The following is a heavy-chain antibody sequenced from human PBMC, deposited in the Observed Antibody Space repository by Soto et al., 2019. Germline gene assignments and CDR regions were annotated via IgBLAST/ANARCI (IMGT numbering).Heavy chain of an antibody. CDR1: GGSISIGAYA. J-gene: IGHJ6*02. CDR2: TYQSGSA. V-gene: IGHV4-30-2*06. CDR3: ARDYYGMDV. Sequence: SETLSLTCTFSGGSISIGAYAWTWIRQSPGKGLEWIGYTYQSGSAYYNPSLKSRVTISVDRSKNQFSLNLTSVTAADTAVYYCARDYYGMDVWGQGTTVTVSS.